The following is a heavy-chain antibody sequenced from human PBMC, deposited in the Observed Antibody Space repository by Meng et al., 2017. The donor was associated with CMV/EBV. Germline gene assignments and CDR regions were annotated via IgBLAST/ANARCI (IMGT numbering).Heavy chain of an antibody. J-gene: IGHJ6*02. V-gene: IGHV3-11*01. Sequence: LSLTCAASGFTFSDYYMSWIRQAPGKGLEWVSYISSSGSTIYYADSVKGRFTISRDNAKNSLYLQMNSLRAEDTAVYYCARGPRRVARGSSSLYGMDVWGQGTTVTVSS. CDR2: ISSSGSTI. D-gene: IGHD6-13*01. CDR1: GFTFSDYY. CDR3: ARGPRRVARGSSSLYGMDV.